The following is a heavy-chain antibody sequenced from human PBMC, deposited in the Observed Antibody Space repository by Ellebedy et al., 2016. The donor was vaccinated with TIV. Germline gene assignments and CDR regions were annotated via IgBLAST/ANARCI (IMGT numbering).Heavy chain of an antibody. CDR3: ARGWLQSGLDY. V-gene: IGHV6-1*01. J-gene: IGHJ4*02. D-gene: IGHD5-24*01. CDR1: GDSVSTTSAG. Sequence: SQTLSLTCAISGDSVSTTSAGWNWIRQSPARGLEWLGRTYYSSGWIHDYAVSVNSRVTINLDTSKNQFSLHLKSVTPEDTAVYYCARGWLQSGLDYWGQGTLVTVSS. CDR2: TYYSSGWIH.